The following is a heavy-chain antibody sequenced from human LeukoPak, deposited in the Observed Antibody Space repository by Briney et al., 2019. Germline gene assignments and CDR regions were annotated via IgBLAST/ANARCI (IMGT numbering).Heavy chain of an antibody. J-gene: IGHJ4*02. V-gene: IGHV4-34*01. Sequence: PSETPSLTCAVYGGSFSGYYWSWIRQPPGKGLEWIGEINHSGSTNYNPSLKSRVTISVDTSKNQFSLKLSSVTAADTAVYYCASGGYSYDYWGQGTLVTVSS. D-gene: IGHD5-18*01. CDR1: GGSFSGYY. CDR3: ASGGYSYDY. CDR2: INHSGST.